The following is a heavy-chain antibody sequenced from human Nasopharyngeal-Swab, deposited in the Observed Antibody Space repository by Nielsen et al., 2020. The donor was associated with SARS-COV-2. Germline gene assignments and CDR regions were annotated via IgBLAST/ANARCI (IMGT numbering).Heavy chain of an antibody. CDR3: ARDLKYGSGWYDLRQRESDAFDIWGQGTTVTVPSGEMTFLLSPFSGDAFDI. Sequence: WVRQAPGQRLEWMGWINGGNGNTKYSQKFQGRVTMTRDTSANTAYMELSSLRSEDTAVYYCARDLKYGSGWYDLRQRESDAFDIWGQGTTVTVPSGEMTFLLSPFSGDAFDIWGQGTMVTVSS. D-gene: IGHD6-19*01. V-gene: IGHV1-3*01. J-gene: IGHJ3*02. CDR2: INGGNGNT.